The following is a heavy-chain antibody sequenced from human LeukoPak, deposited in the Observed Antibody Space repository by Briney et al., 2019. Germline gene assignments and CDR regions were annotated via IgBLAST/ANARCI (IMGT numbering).Heavy chain of an antibody. CDR1: GYTFTSYY. V-gene: IGHV1-46*01. CDR2: INPSGGST. J-gene: IGHJ4*02. Sequence: ASVKVSCKASGYTFTSYYMHWVRQAPGQGLEWMGIINPSGGSTSYAQKFQGRVTMTRDTSTSTVYMELSSLRSEDTAVYYCARVEPPLGYCSGGSCYSYFDYWGQGTLVTVSS. D-gene: IGHD2-15*01. CDR3: ARVEPPLGYCSGGSCYSYFDY.